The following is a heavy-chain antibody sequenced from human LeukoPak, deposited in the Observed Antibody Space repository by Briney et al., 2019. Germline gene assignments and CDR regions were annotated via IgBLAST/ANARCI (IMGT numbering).Heavy chain of an antibody. CDR2: IYPGDSDT. D-gene: IGHD3-16*01. Sequence: ESLQISCKGSGYSFTSYWIGWVRQMTGKGLEWMVIIYPGDSDTIYSPSFQGEVTISADKSTSTAYLQWSSLKASDTAMYYCVRRYRLGSNDYYFDFWGQGTLVTVSS. V-gene: IGHV5-51*01. CDR1: GYSFTSYW. J-gene: IGHJ4*02. CDR3: VRRYRLGSNDYYFDF.